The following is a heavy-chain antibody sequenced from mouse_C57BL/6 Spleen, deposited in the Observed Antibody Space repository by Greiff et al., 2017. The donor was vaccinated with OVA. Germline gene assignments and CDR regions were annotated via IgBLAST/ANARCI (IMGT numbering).Heavy chain of an antibody. CDR3: ARWGDPSLGFDY. V-gene: IGHV1-52*01. Sequence: QVQLQQPGAELVRPGSSVKLSCKASGYTFTSYWMHWVKQRPIQGLEWIGNIDPSDSETHYNQKFKDKATLTVDKSSSTAYMQLSSLTSEDSAVYYCARWGDPSLGFDYWGQGTTLTVSS. CDR1: GYTFTSYW. CDR2: IDPSDSET. D-gene: IGHD6-2*01. J-gene: IGHJ2*01.